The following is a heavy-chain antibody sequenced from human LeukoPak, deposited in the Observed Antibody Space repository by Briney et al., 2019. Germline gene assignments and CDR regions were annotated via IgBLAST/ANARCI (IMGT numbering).Heavy chain of an antibody. J-gene: IGHJ4*02. D-gene: IGHD3-10*01. V-gene: IGHV3-48*03. CDR3: ARDRGTYMVRGVTYFDY. Sequence: GGSLRLSCAPSGFTLSSYVTNWVPPAPGKRREWVSYISVSGSTIYYADSVKVRFTISRDNAKNSLYLQMNSLRAEDTAVYYCARDRGTYMVRGVTYFDYWGRGTLVTVSS. CDR1: GFTLSSYV. CDR2: ISVSGSTI.